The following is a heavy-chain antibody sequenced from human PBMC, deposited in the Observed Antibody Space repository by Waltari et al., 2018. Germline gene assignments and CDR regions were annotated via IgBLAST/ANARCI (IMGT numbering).Heavy chain of an antibody. V-gene: IGHV1-2*02. J-gene: IGHJ3*02. CDR1: GYTFPAYY. D-gene: IGHD1-26*01. Sequence: QVQLVQSGAEVKKPGASVKVSCKASGYTFPAYYMHWVRQPPGQGLEWMVWIKPNSGGTNYAQKFQGRVTMTRDTSIITAYMELSRLRSDDTAVYYCARDLPGAMGGDDAFDIWGQGTMVTVSS. CDR3: ARDLPGAMGGDDAFDI. CDR2: IKPNSGGT.